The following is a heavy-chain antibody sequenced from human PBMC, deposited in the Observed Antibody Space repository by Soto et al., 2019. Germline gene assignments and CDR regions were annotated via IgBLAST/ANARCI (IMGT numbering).Heavy chain of an antibody. V-gene: IGHV3-21*01. J-gene: IGHJ4*02. CDR1: GFTFSSYS. CDR3: ARGYYDILTGYSPVGYFDY. CDR2: ISSSSSYI. D-gene: IGHD3-9*01. Sequence: PGESLKISCAASGFTFSSYSMNWVRQAPGKGLEWVSSISSSSSYIYYADSVKGRFTISRDNAKNSLYLQMNSLRAEDTAVYYCARGYYDILTGYSPVGYFDYWGQGTLVTVSS.